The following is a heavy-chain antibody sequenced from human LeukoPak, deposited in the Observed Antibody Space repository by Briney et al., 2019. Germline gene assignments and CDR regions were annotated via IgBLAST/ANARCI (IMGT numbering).Heavy chain of an antibody. CDR3: ARGRRADFDY. CDR1: GCSISSYY. CDR2: IYYSGST. V-gene: IGHV4-59*01. J-gene: IGHJ4*02. Sequence: PSETLSLTCTVSGCSISSYYWSWIRQPPGKGLEWIGYIYYSGSTNYNPSLKSRVTISVDTSKNQFSLKLSSVTAADTAVYYCARGRRADFDYWGQGTLVTVSS.